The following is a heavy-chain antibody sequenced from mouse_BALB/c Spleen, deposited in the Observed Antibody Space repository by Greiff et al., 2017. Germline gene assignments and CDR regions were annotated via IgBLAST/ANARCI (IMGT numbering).Heavy chain of an antibody. D-gene: IGHD4-1*02. CDR1: GFTFSSYA. CDR3: ARDPQLGYYFDY. J-gene: IGHJ2*01. CDR2: ISSGGST. Sequence: EVKVVESGGGLVKPGGSLKLSCAASGFTFSSYAMSWVRQTPEKRLEWVASISSGGSTYYPDSVKGRFTISRDNARNILYLQMSSLRSEDTAMYYCARDPQLGYYFDYWGQGTTLTVSS. V-gene: IGHV5-6-5*01.